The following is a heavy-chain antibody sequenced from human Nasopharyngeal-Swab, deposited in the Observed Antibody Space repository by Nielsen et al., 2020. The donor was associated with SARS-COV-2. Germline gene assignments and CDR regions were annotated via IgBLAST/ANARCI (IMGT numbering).Heavy chain of an antibody. CDR1: GGSISSSSYY. V-gene: IGHV4-61*05. D-gene: IGHD2-2*01. CDR2: IYYSGST. J-gene: IGHJ4*02. Sequence: GSLRLSCTVSGGSISSSSYYWGWIRQPPGKGLEWIGYIYYSGSTNYNPSLKSRVTISVDTSKNQFSLKLSSVTAADTAVYYCARAALGYCRSTSCYVGFDSWGQGTLVTVSS. CDR3: ARAALGYCRSTSCYVGFDS.